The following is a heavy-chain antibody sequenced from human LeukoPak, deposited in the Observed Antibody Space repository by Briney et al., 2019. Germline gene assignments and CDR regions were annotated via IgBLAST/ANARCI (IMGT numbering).Heavy chain of an antibody. CDR1: GFTFSSYA. Sequence: GGSLRLSCAASGFTFSSYAMSWVRRAPGKGLEWVSAISGSGGSTYYADSVEGRFTISRDNAKNSLYLQMNSLRAEDTAVYYCARDPRGYSYGHDYWGQGTLVTVSS. J-gene: IGHJ4*02. D-gene: IGHD5-18*01. V-gene: IGHV3-23*01. CDR2: ISGSGGST. CDR3: ARDPRGYSYGHDY.